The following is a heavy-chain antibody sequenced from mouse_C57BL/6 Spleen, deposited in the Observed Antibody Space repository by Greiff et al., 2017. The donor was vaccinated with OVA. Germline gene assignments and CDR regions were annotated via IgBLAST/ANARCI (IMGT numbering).Heavy chain of an antibody. Sequence: VQLQQPGAELARPGASVKMSCKASGYTFTSYSMHWVKQRPGQGLEWIGDINPSSGYTNYNQKFKYKATLTADKSSSTAYMQLSSLTSEDSAVYYCARSTAQATLDYWGQGTTLTVSS. D-gene: IGHD3-2*02. CDR1: GYTFTSYS. CDR3: ARSTAQATLDY. V-gene: IGHV1-4*01. J-gene: IGHJ2*01. CDR2: INPSSGYT.